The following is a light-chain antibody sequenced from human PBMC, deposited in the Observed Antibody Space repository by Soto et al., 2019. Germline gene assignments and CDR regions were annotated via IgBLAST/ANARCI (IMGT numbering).Light chain of an antibody. CDR3: MQALQTHYS. J-gene: IGKJ2*01. CDR1: QSLLHSNGYTY. V-gene: IGKV2-28*01. Sequence: DIVMTQSPLSLPVTPGEPASISCRSSQSLLHSNGYTYLDWYLQKPGQSPQLLIYLGSIRASGVPDRLSGSGSGTDFTLKISRVEAEDVGVYYCMQALQTHYSFGQGTKLEIK. CDR2: LGS.